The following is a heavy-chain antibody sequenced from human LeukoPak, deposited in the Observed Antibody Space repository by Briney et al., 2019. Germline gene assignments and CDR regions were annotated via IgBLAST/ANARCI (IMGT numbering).Heavy chain of an antibody. CDR2: VRSNGATA. D-gene: IGHD1-1*01. J-gene: IGHJ4*02. CDR1: GFTFSNYW. CDR3: ARGQEFDDGVFDS. Sequence: GGSLRLSCAASGFTFSNYWMYWVRQAPGKGLEWVSTVRSNGATAYNADSVKGRFTISRDNSKNTVYLQMNSLRVEDTAIYYCARGQEFDDGVFDSWGQGTLVTVSS. V-gene: IGHV3-23*01.